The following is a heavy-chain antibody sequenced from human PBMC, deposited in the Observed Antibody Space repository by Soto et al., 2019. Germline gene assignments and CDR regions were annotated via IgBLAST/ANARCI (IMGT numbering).Heavy chain of an antibody. V-gene: IGHV3-23*01. CDR1: GFSFSSYA. D-gene: IGHD3-3*01. Sequence: EVQLLESGGGLVQPGGSLRVSCAASGFSFSSYAMNWVLQAPGKGLEWVSAISASGGSTYYAAAVEGRFTISRDNSRNTLYLQMNSLRAEDTAEYYCAKDRGGRAIFGVLIIDGMDVWGQGTTVTVSS. CDR3: AKDRGGRAIFGVLIIDGMDV. CDR2: ISASGGST. J-gene: IGHJ6*02.